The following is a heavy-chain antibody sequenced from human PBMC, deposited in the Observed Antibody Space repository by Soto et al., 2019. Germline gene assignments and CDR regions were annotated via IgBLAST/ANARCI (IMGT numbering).Heavy chain of an antibody. CDR2: INWNSDKV. D-gene: IGHD6-25*01. CDR3: AKDKGGTPYYFDS. V-gene: IGHV3-9*01. CDR1: GFNLGNYA. Sequence: EVQRGESGGGLVQPGRSLRLYCEVSGFNLGNYAMHWVRQAPGKGLEWVAGINWNSDKVGYAGSVKGRFTISRDNAKSSVYLQMNGLTTEDTARYYCAKDKGGTPYYFDSWGQGILVTVSS. J-gene: IGHJ4*02.